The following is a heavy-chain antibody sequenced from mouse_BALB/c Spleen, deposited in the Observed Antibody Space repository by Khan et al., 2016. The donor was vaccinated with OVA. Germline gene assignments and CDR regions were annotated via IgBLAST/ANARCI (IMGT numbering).Heavy chain of an antibody. CDR1: GFSLTSYG. Sequence: QVQLKESGPGLVAPSQSLSITCTVSGFSLTSYGVHWVRQPPGKGLEWLVVIWSDGKTTYNSTLKSRLSISKDNSKSQVFLKMNSLQTDDTAMYYGARNNHMIRTGMDYWGQGTSVTVSS. J-gene: IGHJ4*01. CDR2: IWSDGKT. D-gene: IGHD2-3*01. V-gene: IGHV2-6*02. CDR3: ARNNHMIRTGMDY.